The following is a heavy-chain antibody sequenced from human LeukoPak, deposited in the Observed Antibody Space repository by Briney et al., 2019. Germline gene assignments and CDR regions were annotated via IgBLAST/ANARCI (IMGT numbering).Heavy chain of an antibody. CDR1: GFTFSSYA. CDR3: ARGAYSSSPLPRGDDAFDI. D-gene: IGHD6-6*01. J-gene: IGHJ3*02. CDR2: ISYDGSNK. V-gene: IGHV3-30*04. Sequence: GGSLRLSCAASGFTFSSYAMHWVRQAPGKGLEWVAVISYDGSNKYYADSVKGRFTISRDNSKNTLYLQMNSLRAEDTAVYYCARGAYSSSPLPRGDDAFDIWGQGTMVTVSS.